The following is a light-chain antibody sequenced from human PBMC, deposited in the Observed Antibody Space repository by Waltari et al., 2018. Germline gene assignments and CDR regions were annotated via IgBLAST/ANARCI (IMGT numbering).Light chain of an antibody. CDR2: DEI. CDR3: QVWDTSRDHWV. V-gene: IGLV3-21*03. Sequence: SYVLAQPPSVSVAPGKTARIPCGGDDIGRKRAHWYQQKSGQAPVLVIYDEIDRPSGIPDRFSGSNSGDTATLTITRVAAGDEADYYCQVWDTSRDHWVFGGGTKLTVL. J-gene: IGLJ3*02. CDR1: DIGRKR.